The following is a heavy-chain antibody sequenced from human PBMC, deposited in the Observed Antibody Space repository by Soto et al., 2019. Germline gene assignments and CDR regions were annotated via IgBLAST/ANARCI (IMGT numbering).Heavy chain of an antibody. CDR1: GFTFSSYS. J-gene: IGHJ6*02. CDR3: AGDLDDILTGYYSPLYGMDV. CDR2: ISSSSSYI. D-gene: IGHD3-9*01. Sequence: GGSLRLSCAASGFTFSSYSMNWVRQAPGKGLEWVSSISSSSSYIYYADSVKGRFTISRDNAKNSLYLQMNSLRAEDTAVYYCAGDLDDILTGYYSPLYGMDVWGQGTTVTVSS. V-gene: IGHV3-21*01.